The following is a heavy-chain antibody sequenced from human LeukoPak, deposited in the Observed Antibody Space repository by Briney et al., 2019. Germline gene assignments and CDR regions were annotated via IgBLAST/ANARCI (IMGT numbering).Heavy chain of an antibody. Sequence: ASVKVSCKASGGTFSSYAISWVRQAPGQGLEWMGGIIPIFGTANYAQKFQGRVTITADESTSTAYMELSSLRSEDTAVYYCARGENIVVVPAGSVEYWGQGTLVTVSS. V-gene: IGHV1-69*01. CDR3: ARGENIVVVPAGSVEY. CDR1: GGTFSSYA. J-gene: IGHJ4*02. CDR2: IIPIFGTA. D-gene: IGHD2-2*01.